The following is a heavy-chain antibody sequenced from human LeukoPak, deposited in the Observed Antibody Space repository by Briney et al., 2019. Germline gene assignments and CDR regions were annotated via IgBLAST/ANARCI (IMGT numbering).Heavy chain of an antibody. CDR3: AKTLLVRGGAFDI. V-gene: IGHV3-30*18. Sequence: GRSLRLSCAASGFTFSSYGVHWVRQAPGKGLEWVAVISYDGSNKYYADSVKGRFTISRDNSKNTLYLQMNSLRAEDTAVYYCAKTLLVRGGAFDIWGQGTMVTVSS. CDR2: ISYDGSNK. CDR1: GFTFSSYG. D-gene: IGHD4-23*01. J-gene: IGHJ3*02.